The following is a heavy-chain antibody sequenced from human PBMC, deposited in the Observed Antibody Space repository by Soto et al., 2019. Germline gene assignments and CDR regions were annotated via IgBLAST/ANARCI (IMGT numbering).Heavy chain of an antibody. CDR1: GCSISSYY. J-gene: IGHJ4*02. CDR3: ARASGDFWSGYYSRGLYYFDY. V-gene: IGHV4-59*01. D-gene: IGHD3-3*01. Sequence: SETLSLTCTFSGCSISSYYWSWIRQPPGKGLEWIGYIYYSGSTNYNPSLKSRVTISVDTSKNQFSLKLSSVTAADTAVYYCARASGDFWSGYYSRGLYYFDYWGQGTLVTVSS. CDR2: IYYSGST.